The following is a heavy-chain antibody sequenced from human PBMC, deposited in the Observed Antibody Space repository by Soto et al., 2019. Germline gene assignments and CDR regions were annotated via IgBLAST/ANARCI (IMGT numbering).Heavy chain of an antibody. CDR2: ISGSGGST. V-gene: IGHV3-23*01. CDR1: GFTFSSYA. CDR3: AKDLGYLAYCSVGSCYGFDY. J-gene: IGHJ4*02. Sequence: GGYLRLSCAASGFTFSSYAMSWVRQAPGKGLEWVSAISGSGGSTYYADSVKGRFTISRDNSKNTLYLQMNSLRAEDTAVYYCAKDLGYLAYCSVGSCYGFDYWRQVTLVKVSS. D-gene: IGHD2-15*01.